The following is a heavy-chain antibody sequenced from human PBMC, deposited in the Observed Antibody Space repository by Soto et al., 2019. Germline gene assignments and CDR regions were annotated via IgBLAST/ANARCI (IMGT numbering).Heavy chain of an antibody. J-gene: IGHJ6*02. V-gene: IGHV1-69*06. CDR3: VSSYGSGNSYASSYYYGMDV. CDR2: IIPIFGTA. D-gene: IGHD3-10*01. CDR1: GGTFSSYA. Sequence: ASVKVSCKASGGTFSSYAISWVRQAPGQGLEWMGGIIPIFGTANYAQKFQGRVTITADNSKQTLSLEMNGLRAEDTALYYCVSSYGSGNSYASSYYYGMDVWGQGTTVTVSS.